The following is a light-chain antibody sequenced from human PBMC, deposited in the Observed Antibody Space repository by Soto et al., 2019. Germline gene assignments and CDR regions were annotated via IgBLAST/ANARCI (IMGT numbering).Light chain of an antibody. CDR2: AAS. CDR1: QNIIPF. CDR3: QQGYDTPIT. J-gene: IGKJ5*01. V-gene: IGKV1-39*01. Sequence: DIEMTQPPSSLSASVGDRVTITCRASQNIIPFLNWYQQKPGQAPKFLIYAASSLQSGVPSRFSGRGSGTDFTLTITSLQPEDFATYFCQQGYDTPITFGQGTRLEIK.